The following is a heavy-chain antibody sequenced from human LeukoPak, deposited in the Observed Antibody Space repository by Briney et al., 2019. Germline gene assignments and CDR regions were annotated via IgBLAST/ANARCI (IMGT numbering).Heavy chain of an antibody. Sequence: GGSLRLSCAASGFTFSSYEINWVRQAPGKGLELISYISGSGSTKYYADSVNGRFTISRDNAKNSYLQMNSLRAEDTAVYYCARVASGSYYVLDYWGQGTLVTVSS. D-gene: IGHD1-26*01. CDR1: GFTFSSYE. J-gene: IGHJ4*02. V-gene: IGHV3-48*03. CDR2: ISGSGSTK. CDR3: ARVASGSYYVLDY.